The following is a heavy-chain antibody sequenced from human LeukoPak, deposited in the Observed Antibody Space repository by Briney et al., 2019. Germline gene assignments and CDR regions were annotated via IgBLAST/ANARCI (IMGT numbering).Heavy chain of an antibody. V-gene: IGHV3-11*04. D-gene: IGHD2-2*01. J-gene: IGHJ6*03. Sequence: PGGSLRLSCAASGFTFSDYYMSWIRQAPGKGLEWVSYISSSGSTIYYADSVKGRFTISRDNAKNSLYLQMNSLRAEDTAVCYCARDRCSSTSCYYYYYYYMDVWGKGTTVTVSS. CDR3: ARDRCSSTSCYYYYYYYMDV. CDR2: ISSSGSTI. CDR1: GFTFSDYY.